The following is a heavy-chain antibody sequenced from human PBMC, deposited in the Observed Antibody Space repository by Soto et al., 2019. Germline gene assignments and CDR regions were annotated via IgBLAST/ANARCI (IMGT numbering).Heavy chain of an antibody. CDR2: IFSNDEK. V-gene: IGHV2-26*01. Sequence: SGPTLVNPTETLTLTCTVSGFSLSNARMGVSWIRQPPGKALEWLAHIFSNDEKSYSTSLKSRVTISKDTSKSLVVLTMTNMDPVDTSTYYCARFRPVGGAPGGYFDYWGQGALVTVSS. D-gene: IGHD6-19*01. CDR3: ARFRPVGGAPGGYFDY. CDR1: GFSLSNARMG. J-gene: IGHJ4*02.